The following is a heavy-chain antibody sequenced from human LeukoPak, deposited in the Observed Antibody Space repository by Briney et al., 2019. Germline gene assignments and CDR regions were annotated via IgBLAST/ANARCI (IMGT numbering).Heavy chain of an antibody. CDR1: GFTFSDYA. Sequence: GGSLRLSCATSGFTFSDYAIHWVRQAPGKGLEWVAVISYDGSNKFYADSVKGRFTISRDNSNNTLYLQMNSLRAEDTAVYYCARGYNHGNFDYWGQGTLVTVSS. J-gene: IGHJ4*02. D-gene: IGHD5-18*01. V-gene: IGHV3-30*04. CDR2: ISYDGSNK. CDR3: ARGYNHGNFDY.